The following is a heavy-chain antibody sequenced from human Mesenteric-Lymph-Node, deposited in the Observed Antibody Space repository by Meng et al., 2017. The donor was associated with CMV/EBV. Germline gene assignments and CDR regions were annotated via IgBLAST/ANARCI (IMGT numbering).Heavy chain of an antibody. D-gene: IGHD3-9*01. Sequence: QVHFHQWGAGLLKPSETLSVTCAVYGGSFSGYDWNWIRQSPEKGLEWIGEINHSGSTTYNPSFTSRIIISVDTSTNQISLNMSSVTAADTAVYYCARGSSYDILTGYFDYWGQGALVTVSS. CDR3: ARGSSYDILTGYFDY. V-gene: IGHV4-34*01. CDR2: INHSGST. J-gene: IGHJ4*02. CDR1: GGSFSGYD.